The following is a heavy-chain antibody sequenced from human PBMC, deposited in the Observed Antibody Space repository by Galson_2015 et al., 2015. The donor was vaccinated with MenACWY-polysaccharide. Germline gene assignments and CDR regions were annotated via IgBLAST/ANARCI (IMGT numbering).Heavy chain of an antibody. CDR1: GYTFTSYG. Sequence: SVKVSCKASGYTFTSYGISWVRQAPGQGLEWMGWISAYNGNTNYAQKLQGRVTMTTDTSTSTAYMELRSLRSDDTAVYYCARDVPHSVTTRQRPRSDAFDIWGQGTMVTVSS. CDR2: ISAYNGNT. D-gene: IGHD4-17*01. CDR3: ARDVPHSVTTRQRPRSDAFDI. V-gene: IGHV1-18*01. J-gene: IGHJ3*02.